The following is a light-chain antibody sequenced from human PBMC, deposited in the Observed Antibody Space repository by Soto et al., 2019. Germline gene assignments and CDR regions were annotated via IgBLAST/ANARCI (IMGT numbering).Light chain of an antibody. CDR3: SSYTSSSTLYV. CDR2: DVS. J-gene: IGLJ1*01. Sequence: QSVLTQPASVSGSPGQSITISCTGTSGDVGGYNYVSWYQQRPGKAPKLMIYDVSNRPSGVSNRFSGSKSGNTASLTISGLQAEDEADYYCSSYTSSSTLYVFGTGTKVTVL. CDR1: SGDVGGYNY. V-gene: IGLV2-14*01.